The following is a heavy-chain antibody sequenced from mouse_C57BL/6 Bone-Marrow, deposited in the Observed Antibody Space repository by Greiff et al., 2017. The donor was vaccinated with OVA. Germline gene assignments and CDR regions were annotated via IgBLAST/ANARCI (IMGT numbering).Heavy chain of an antibody. CDR3: ARATVVAEGYFDY. CDR1: GYSITSGYY. Sequence: ESGPGLVKPSQSLSLTCSVTGYSITSGYYWTWIRQFPGNKLEWMGYISYDGSNNYNPSLKNRISITRDTSKNQFFLKLNSVTTEDTATYYCARATVVAEGYFDYWGQGTTLTVSS. CDR2: ISYDGSN. V-gene: IGHV3-6*01. D-gene: IGHD1-1*01. J-gene: IGHJ2*01.